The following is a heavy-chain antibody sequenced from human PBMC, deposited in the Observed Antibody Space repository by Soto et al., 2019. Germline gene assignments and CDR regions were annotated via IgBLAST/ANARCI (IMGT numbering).Heavy chain of an antibody. Sequence: QLQLQESGPGLAKPLETLSLTCTVSGGSISSTTYYWGWIRQPPGKGLEWIGSAHYTGSTYYNPSLKSGVTISVDTSKNQFSMKVRTVTAADTAVDYCARRGSVEHPTIFDYWGQGTLVTVSS. V-gene: IGHV4-39*01. J-gene: IGHJ4*02. D-gene: IGHD1-1*01. CDR1: GGSISSTTYY. CDR3: ARRGSVEHPTIFDY. CDR2: AHYTGST.